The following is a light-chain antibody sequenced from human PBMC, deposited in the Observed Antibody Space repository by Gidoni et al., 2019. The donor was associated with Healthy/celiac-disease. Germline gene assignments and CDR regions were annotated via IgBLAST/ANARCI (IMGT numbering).Light chain of an antibody. CDR1: QSVSSSY. CDR3: QKYGSSPET. V-gene: IGKV3-20*01. CDR2: GAS. J-gene: IGKJ1*01. Sequence: EIVFTQSPGTLSLSPCERATLSCRASQSVSSSYLAWYQQKPGQAPRLLIYGASSRATGIPDRFSGSGYGTDLTLTISRLEPEDFAVYYCQKYGSSPETFGQGTKVEIK.